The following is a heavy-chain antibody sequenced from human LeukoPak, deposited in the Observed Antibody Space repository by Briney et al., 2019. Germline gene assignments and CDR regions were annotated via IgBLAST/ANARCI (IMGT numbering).Heavy chain of an antibody. CDR1: GYTSRTYG. J-gene: IGHJ4*02. CDR2: ISFHNGNT. D-gene: IGHD6-13*01. Sequence: ASVKVSCKSSGYTSRTYGISWMRQAPGQGLEWMGWISFHNGNTNYAQKFHGRLTMTTDTSTSTAYMELRSLRSDDTGVYYCARAPQFLLKYSSSWYYFDYWGQGTLVTVSS. V-gene: IGHV1-18*01. CDR3: ARAPQFLLKYSSSWYYFDY.